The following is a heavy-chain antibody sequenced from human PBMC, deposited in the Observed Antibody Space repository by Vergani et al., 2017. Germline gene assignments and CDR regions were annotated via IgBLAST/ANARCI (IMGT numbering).Heavy chain of an antibody. CDR1: GFSVSTYY. CDR2: IKSDGRT. Sequence: VELLESGGGLAQPGGSLRVSCSASGFSVSTYYMSCVRQAPGKGLEWVSVIKSDGRTSYAESVRGRFTISRDTSRNAVYLQMNILRVEDTGVYYCTRSECSGTTCYGHYFDLWGHGILVTVSS. J-gene: IGHJ4*01. D-gene: IGHD2-15*01. CDR3: TRSECSGTTCYGHYFDL. V-gene: IGHV3-66*02.